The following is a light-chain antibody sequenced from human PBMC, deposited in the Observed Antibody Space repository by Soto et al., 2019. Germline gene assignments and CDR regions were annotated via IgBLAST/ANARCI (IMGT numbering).Light chain of an antibody. J-gene: IGKJ1*01. CDR2: AAS. V-gene: IGKV3-11*01. Sequence: EIVLTQSPATLSLSPGERATLSCRASQSVSSYLAWYQQKPGQAPRLLIYAASNRVTGIPARFSGSGSGTDFTLTISSLEPEDFAVYYCQQRTNWPPTFGLGTKVEIK. CDR1: QSVSSY. CDR3: QQRTNWPPT.